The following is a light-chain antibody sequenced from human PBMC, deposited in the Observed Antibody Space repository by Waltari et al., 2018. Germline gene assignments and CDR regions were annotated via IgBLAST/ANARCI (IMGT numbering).Light chain of an antibody. CDR1: SWHTSNL. CDR3: QTGGHGTWV. J-gene: IGLJ3*02. CDR2: VNRDGSY. V-gene: IGLV4-69*01. Sequence: QLVVTQSPPASASLGASVKLTRTLRSWHTSNLVAWHQQHPENGPLYLMKVNRDGSYSKVDEIPDRFSGSSSGAERYLTISSLQSEDEADYYCQTGGHGTWVFGGGTKLTVL.